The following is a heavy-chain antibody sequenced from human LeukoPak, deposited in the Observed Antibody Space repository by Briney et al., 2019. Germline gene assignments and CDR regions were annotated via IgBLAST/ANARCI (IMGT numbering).Heavy chain of an antibody. CDR1: GYTFTSYA. CDR2: INAGNGNT. CDR3: ARGRWYAPGGFDY. Sequence: GASVKVSCKASGYTFTSYAMHWVRQAPGQRLEWMGWINAGNGNTKYSQKFQGRVTITRDTSASTAYMELSSLRSEDTAVYYCARGRWYAPGGFDYWGQGTLVTVSS. J-gene: IGHJ4*02. V-gene: IGHV1-3*01. D-gene: IGHD4-23*01.